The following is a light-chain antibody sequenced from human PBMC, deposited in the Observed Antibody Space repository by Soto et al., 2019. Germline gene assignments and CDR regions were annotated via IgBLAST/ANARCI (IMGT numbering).Light chain of an antibody. CDR1: SSDVGSYNL. Sequence: QSVLTQPASVSGSPGQSITISCTGTSSDVGSYNLVSWYQQHPGKAPKIMIYEGSKRPSGVSNRFSGSKSGNTASLTISGLQAEDEADYYCCSYAGSSTVVVFGGGTTVTVL. J-gene: IGLJ2*01. V-gene: IGLV2-23*01. CDR2: EGS. CDR3: CSYAGSSTVVV.